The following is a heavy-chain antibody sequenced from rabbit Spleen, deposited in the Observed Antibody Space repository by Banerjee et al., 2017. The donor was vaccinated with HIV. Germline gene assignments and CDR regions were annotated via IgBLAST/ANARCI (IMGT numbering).Heavy chain of an antibody. J-gene: IGHJ4*01. V-gene: IGHV1S40*01. CDR2: IDAGSSGST. Sequence: QSLEESGGDLVKPGASLTLTCTASGFSFSSRYYMCWVRQAPGKGLEWIACIDAGSSGSTYYASWAKGRFTISKTSSTTVTLQMTSLTAADTATYFCARENSAIYTYFNLWGPGTLVTVS. CDR1: GFSFSSRYY. D-gene: IGHD8-1*01. CDR3: ARENSAIYTYFNL.